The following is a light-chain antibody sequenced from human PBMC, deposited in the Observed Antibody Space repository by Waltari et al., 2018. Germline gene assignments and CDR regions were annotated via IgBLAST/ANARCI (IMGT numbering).Light chain of an antibody. CDR2: LSS. CDR3: MQTLQTPYT. Sequence: DIVMTQSPLSLPFTPGEPASISCRSSQSLLHSIGYNYLDWYLPRPGQSPHLLIYLSSNRASGVPVRFSGSGSGTDFTLKISRVEAEDVGVYYCMQTLQTPYTFGQGTKLEIK. J-gene: IGKJ2*01. CDR1: QSLLHSIGYNY. V-gene: IGKV2-28*01.